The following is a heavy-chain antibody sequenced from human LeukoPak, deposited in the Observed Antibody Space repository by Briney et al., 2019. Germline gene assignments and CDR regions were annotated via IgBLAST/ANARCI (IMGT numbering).Heavy chain of an antibody. J-gene: IGHJ4*02. D-gene: IGHD1-26*01. CDR2: IIPIFGTA. CDR1: GYTFTSYG. Sequence: SVKVSCKASGYTFTSYGISWVRQAPGQGLEWMGGIIPIFGTANYAQKFQGRVTITADKSTSTAYMELSSLRSEDTAVYYCASKGGVGATMNYFDYWGQGTLVTVSS. V-gene: IGHV1-69*06. CDR3: ASKGGVGATMNYFDY.